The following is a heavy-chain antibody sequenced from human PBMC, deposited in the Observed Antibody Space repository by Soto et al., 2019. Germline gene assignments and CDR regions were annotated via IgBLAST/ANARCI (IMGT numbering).Heavy chain of an antibody. J-gene: IGHJ6*02. Sequence: PGGSLRLSCAASGFTFSDYYMSWIRQAPGKGLEWVSYISSSSSYTNYADSVKGRFTISRDNAKNSLYLQMNSLRAEDTAVYYCARQQLVRYYYYGMDVWGQGTTVTVSS. CDR1: GFTFSDYY. D-gene: IGHD6-6*01. V-gene: IGHV3-11*06. CDR2: ISSSSSYT. CDR3: ARQQLVRYYYYGMDV.